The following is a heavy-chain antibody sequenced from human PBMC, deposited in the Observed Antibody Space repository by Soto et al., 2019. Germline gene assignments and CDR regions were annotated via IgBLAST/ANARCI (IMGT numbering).Heavy chain of an antibody. V-gene: IGHV3-30-3*01. CDR2: ISYDGSNK. CDR3: ARDSYDAFDI. D-gene: IGHD3-10*01. CDR1: GFTFSSYA. J-gene: IGHJ3*02. Sequence: QVQLVESGGGVVQPGRSLRLSCAASGFTFSSYAMHWVRQAPGKGLEWVAVISYDGSNKYYADSVKGRFTISRDNSKNTLYLQMNSLRAEDKAVYYCARDSYDAFDIWGQGTMVTVSS.